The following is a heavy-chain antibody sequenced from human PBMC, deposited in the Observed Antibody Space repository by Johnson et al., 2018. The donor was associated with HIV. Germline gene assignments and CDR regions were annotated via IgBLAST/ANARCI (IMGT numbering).Heavy chain of an antibody. V-gene: IGHV3-48*01. CDR2: ISSSGSTI. Sequence: VQLVESGGGVVRPGGSLRLSCVASGFTFSSYGMHWVRQAPGKGLEWVSYISSSGSTIYYADSVKGRFTIPRENAKNSLYRQMNSLRAEDTAVYYCAAVDTVMVTGAFDIWGQGTMVTVSS. J-gene: IGHJ3*02. CDR1: GFTFSSYG. D-gene: IGHD5-18*01. CDR3: AAVDTVMVTGAFDI.